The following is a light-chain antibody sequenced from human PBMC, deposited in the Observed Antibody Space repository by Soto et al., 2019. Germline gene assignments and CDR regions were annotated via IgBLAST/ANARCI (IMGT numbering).Light chain of an antibody. J-gene: IGLJ1*01. CDR3: LLYYGAARV. Sequence: QTVVTQEPSLTVSPGGTVTLTCASSTGAVTSTYYPNWFQQKPGQAPRALIYGTSNKHSWTPARFSGSLLGGKAALTLSGVQPEDEAEYYCLLYYGAARVFGTGTKLTVL. CDR2: GTS. CDR1: TGAVTSTYY. V-gene: IGLV7-43*01.